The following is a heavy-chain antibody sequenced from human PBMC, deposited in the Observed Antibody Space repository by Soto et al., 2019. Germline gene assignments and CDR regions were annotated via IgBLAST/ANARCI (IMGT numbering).Heavy chain of an antibody. V-gene: IGHV3-9*01. CDR2: IDWNSGSI. J-gene: IGHJ4*02. Sequence: ESGGGLVQPGRSLRLSCAASGFTFDDYAMHWVRQAPGKGLEWVSGIDWNSGSIGYTDSVKGRFTISRDNAKNSLYLQMNSLGAEDTALYFCAKSLLPFRATVVRTPFDYWGQGTLVTVPS. CDR3: AKSLLPFRATVVRTPFDY. CDR1: GFTFDDYA. D-gene: IGHD3-10*01.